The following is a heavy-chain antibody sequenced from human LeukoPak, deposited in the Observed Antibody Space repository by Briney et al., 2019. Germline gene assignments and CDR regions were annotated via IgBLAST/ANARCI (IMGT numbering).Heavy chain of an antibody. CDR1: GYTFTSYG. V-gene: IGHV1-69*05. Sequence: GASVKVSCKASGYTFTSYGISWVRQAPGQGLEWMGGIIPIFGTANYAQKFQGRVTITTDESTSTAYMELSSLRSEDTAVYYCARARGGSGSYFEIDAFDIWGQGTMVTVSS. J-gene: IGHJ3*02. D-gene: IGHD3-10*01. CDR2: IIPIFGTA. CDR3: ARARGGSGSYFEIDAFDI.